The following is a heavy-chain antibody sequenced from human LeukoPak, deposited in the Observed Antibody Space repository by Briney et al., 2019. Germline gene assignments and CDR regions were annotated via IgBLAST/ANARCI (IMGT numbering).Heavy chain of an antibody. Sequence: ASVKVSCKASGYTFTSYYMHWVRQAPGQGLEWMGIINPSGGSTSYAQKFQGGVTMTRDTSTSTVYMELSSLRSEDTAVYYCARDLITTMVRGRPNSGAFDIWGQGTMITVSS. CDR1: GYTFTSYY. J-gene: IGHJ3*02. CDR2: INPSGGST. CDR3: ARDLITTMVRGRPNSGAFDI. V-gene: IGHV1-46*01. D-gene: IGHD3-10*01.